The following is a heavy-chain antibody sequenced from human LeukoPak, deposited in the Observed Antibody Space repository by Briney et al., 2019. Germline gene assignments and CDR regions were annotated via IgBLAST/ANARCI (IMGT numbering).Heavy chain of an antibody. CDR2: INPNSGGT. CDR1: GYTFTGYY. CDR3: ARVGITIFGVVPTHFDY. D-gene: IGHD3-3*01. V-gene: IGHV1-2*02. J-gene: IGHJ4*02. Sequence: ASVKVSCKASGYTFTGYYMHWVRQAPGQGLEWMRWINPNSGGTNYAQKFQGRVTMTRDTSISTAYMELSRLRSDDTAVYYCARVGITIFGVVPTHFDYWGQGTLVTVSS.